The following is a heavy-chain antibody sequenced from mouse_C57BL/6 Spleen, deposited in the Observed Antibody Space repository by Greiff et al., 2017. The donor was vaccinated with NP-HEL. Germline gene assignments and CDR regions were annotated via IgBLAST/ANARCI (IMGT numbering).Heavy chain of an antibody. CDR2: INPNNGGT. CDR1: GYTFTDYY. Sequence: EVQLQQSGPELVKPGASVKISCKASGYTFTDYYMNWVKQSHGKSLEWIGDINPNNGGTSYNQKFKGKATLTVDKSSSTAYMELRSLTSEDSAVYYCARQLTGYFDYWGQGTTLTVSS. V-gene: IGHV1-26*01. CDR3: ARQLTGYFDY. D-gene: IGHD3-2*02. J-gene: IGHJ2*01.